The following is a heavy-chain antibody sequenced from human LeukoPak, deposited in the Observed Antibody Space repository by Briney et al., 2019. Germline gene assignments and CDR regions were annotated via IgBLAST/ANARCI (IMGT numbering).Heavy chain of an antibody. D-gene: IGHD3-22*01. CDR2: ITSRGTVT. Sequence: GGSLRLSCAASGCTFNTYAMSWVRQAPGKGREWVSSITSRGTVTFYADSVKDRFTVSRDNSENTLYLQMSRLRAEDTAVYYCVKARPNYHESGGHYYRPNGDSWGQRTLVTVSS. V-gene: IGHV3-23*01. CDR1: GCTFNTYA. J-gene: IGHJ5*01. CDR3: VKARPNYHESGGHYYRPNGDS.